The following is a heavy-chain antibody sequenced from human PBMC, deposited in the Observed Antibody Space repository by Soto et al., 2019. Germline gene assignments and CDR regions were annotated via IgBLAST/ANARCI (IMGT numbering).Heavy chain of an antibody. Sequence: EVQLVEPGGGLIQPGGSLRLSCTAPGFSVTSNYMSWVRQAPGKGLEWVSLIYAGGSTSYADSVKGRFTASRDNSNNTLFLQMNSLRAEDTAVYYCARGTWGISWPNFFDYWGRGVLVTVSS. V-gene: IGHV3-53*01. CDR1: GFSVTSNY. CDR3: ARGTWGISWPNFFDY. CDR2: IYAGGST. J-gene: IGHJ4*02. D-gene: IGHD6-13*01.